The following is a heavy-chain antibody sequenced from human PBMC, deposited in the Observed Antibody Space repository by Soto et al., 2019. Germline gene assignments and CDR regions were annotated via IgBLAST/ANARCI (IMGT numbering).Heavy chain of an antibody. CDR2: ISSSSSTI. CDR3: ARDSCGVWGSYSYTTPVLGLDV. D-gene: IGHD3-16*02. V-gene: IGHV3-48*02. Sequence: EVQLVESGGGLVQPGGSLRLSCAASGFTFSSYSMNWVRQAPGKGLEWVSYISSSSSTIYYADSVKGRFTITRDNAKNSLYMKMNSLRDEETAVYYRARDSCGVWGSYSYTTPVLGLDVWGQGTTVTVSS. CDR1: GFTFSSYS. J-gene: IGHJ6*02.